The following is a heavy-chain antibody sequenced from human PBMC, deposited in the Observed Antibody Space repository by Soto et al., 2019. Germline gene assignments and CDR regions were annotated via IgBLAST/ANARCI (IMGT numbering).Heavy chain of an antibody. V-gene: IGHV4-4*07. D-gene: IGHD3-22*01. CDR2: IYTSGST. CDR1: GGSISSYY. Sequence: SETLSLTCTVSGGSISSYYWSWIRQPAGKGLEWIGRIYTSGSTNYNPSLKSRVTMSVDTSKNQFSLKLSSVTAADTAVYYCASEKYYDSSGYYDWCGYWGQGTLGSVS. CDR3: ASEKYYDSSGYYDWCGY. J-gene: IGHJ4*02.